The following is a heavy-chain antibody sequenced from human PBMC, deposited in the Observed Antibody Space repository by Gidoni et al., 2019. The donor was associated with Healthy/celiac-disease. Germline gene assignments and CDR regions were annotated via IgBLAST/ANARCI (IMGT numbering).Heavy chain of an antibody. J-gene: IGHJ3*02. D-gene: IGHD3-22*01. CDR3: TRDRMIVVVIKSWRNAFDI. Sequence: FIRSKAYGGTTEYAASVKGRFTISRDDSKSIAYLQMNSLKTEDTAVYYCTRDRMIVVVIKSWRNAFDIWGQGTMVTVSS. V-gene: IGHV3-49*02. CDR2: IRSKAYGGTT.